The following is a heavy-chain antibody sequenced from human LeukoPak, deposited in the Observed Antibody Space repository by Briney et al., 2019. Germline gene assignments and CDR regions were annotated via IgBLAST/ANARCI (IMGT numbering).Heavy chain of an antibody. CDR2: ISSSSSYI. CDR1: GFTFSSYS. J-gene: IGHJ3*02. V-gene: IGHV3-21*01. Sequence: GGSLRLSCAASGFTFSSYSMNWVRQAPGKGLEWVSSISSSSSYIYYADSVKGRFTISRDNAKNSLYLQMNSLRAEDTAVYYCARVKSYYYDTSDKDAFDIWGQGTMVIVSS. D-gene: IGHD3-22*01. CDR3: ARVKSYYYDTSDKDAFDI.